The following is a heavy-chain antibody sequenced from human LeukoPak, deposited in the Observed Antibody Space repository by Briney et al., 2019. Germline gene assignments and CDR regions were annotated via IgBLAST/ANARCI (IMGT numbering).Heavy chain of an antibody. CDR1: GGSISSSSYY. CDR2: IYYSGST. J-gene: IGHJ4*02. Sequence: PSETLSLTCTVSGGSISSSSYYWGWIRQPPGKGLEWIGSIYYSGSTYYNPSLKSRVTISVDTSKNQFSLKLSSVTAADTAVYYCARRYCSGGSCSVDYWGQGTLVTVSS. V-gene: IGHV4-39*01. D-gene: IGHD2-15*01. CDR3: ARRYCSGGSCSVDY.